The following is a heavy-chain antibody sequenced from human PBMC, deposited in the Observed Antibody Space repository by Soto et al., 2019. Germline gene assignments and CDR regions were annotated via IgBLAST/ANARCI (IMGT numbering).Heavy chain of an antibody. CDR2: IKSETDGGTT. V-gene: IGHV3-15*01. J-gene: IGHJ4*02. Sequence: PGGSLRLSCAASGFTFSNAWMSWVRQAPGKGLEWVGRIKSETDGGTTDYAAPVKGRFTISRDDSKNTLYLQMNSLKTEDTAVYYCTTDPSPIAAAGKRGFDYWGQGTLVTVSS. D-gene: IGHD6-13*01. CDR3: TTDPSPIAAAGKRGFDY. CDR1: GFTFSNAW.